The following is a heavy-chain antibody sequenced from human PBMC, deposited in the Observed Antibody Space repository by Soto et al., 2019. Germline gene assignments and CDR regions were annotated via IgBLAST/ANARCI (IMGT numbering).Heavy chain of an antibody. D-gene: IGHD3-10*01. CDR3: AKDRLTYYYGSGSSPFDY. Sequence: QVQLVESGGGVVQPGRSLRLSCAASGFTFSSYGMHWVRQAPGKGLEWVAVISYDGNNKYYADSVKGRFTISRDNSKNTLYLQMNSLRAEDTAVYYCAKDRLTYYYGSGSSPFDYWGQGTLVTVSS. CDR1: GFTFSSYG. J-gene: IGHJ4*02. CDR2: ISYDGNNK. V-gene: IGHV3-30*18.